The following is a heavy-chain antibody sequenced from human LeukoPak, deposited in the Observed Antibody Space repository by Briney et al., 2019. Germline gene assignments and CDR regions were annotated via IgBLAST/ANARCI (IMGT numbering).Heavy chain of an antibody. CDR3: AKDRYYYDSSGYSLAG. D-gene: IGHD3-22*01. CDR1: GYTFTSYG. V-gene: IGHV1-18*01. Sequence: ASVKVSCKASGYTFTSYGISWVRQAPGQGLEWMGWISAYNGNTNYAQKLQGRVTMTTDTSTSTAYMELSSLTSEDTAVYYCAKDRYYYDSSGYSLAGWGQGTLVTVSS. J-gene: IGHJ4*02. CDR2: ISAYNGNT.